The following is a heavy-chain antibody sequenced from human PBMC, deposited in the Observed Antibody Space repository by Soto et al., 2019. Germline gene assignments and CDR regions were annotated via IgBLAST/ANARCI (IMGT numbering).Heavy chain of an antibody. D-gene: IGHD3-9*01. V-gene: IGHV4-31*11. CDR1: GASFSGSY. CDR2: IYYSGST. J-gene: IGHJ5*02. CDR3: ARGYFDWFNWFDP. Sequence: PSETLSLTCAVYGASFSGSYWTWIRQHPGEGLEWIGYIYYSGSTYYNPSLKSRVTISVDTSKNQFSLKLSSVTAADTAVYYCARGYFDWFNWFDPWGQGTLVTVSS.